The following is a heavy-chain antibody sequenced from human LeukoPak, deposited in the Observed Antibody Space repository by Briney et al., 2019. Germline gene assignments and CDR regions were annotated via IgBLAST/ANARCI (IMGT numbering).Heavy chain of an antibody. CDR3: ARGLAWDY. Sequence: SETLSLTCAVYGGSFSGYYWSWIRQPPGKGLEWIGEINHSGSTNYNPSLKSRVTISVDTSKNQFSLKLSSVTAADTAVYYCARGLAWDYWGQGTLVTVSS. D-gene: IGHD2-15*01. CDR1: GGSFSGYY. V-gene: IGHV4-34*01. CDR2: INHSGST. J-gene: IGHJ4*02.